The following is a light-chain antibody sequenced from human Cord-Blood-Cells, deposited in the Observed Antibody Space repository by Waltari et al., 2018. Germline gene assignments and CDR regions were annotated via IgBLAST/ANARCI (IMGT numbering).Light chain of an antibody. CDR3: SSYTSSSTLYV. Sequence: QSPLTNPASVPGSPGQPITISCTGTTSHVGGYNYVSWYQQHPGKAPKLMIYDVSNRPSGVSNRFSGSKSGNTASLTISGLQAEDEADYYCSSYTSSSTLYVYGTGTKVTVL. CDR1: TSHVGGYNY. J-gene: IGLJ1*01. V-gene: IGLV2-14*01. CDR2: DVS.